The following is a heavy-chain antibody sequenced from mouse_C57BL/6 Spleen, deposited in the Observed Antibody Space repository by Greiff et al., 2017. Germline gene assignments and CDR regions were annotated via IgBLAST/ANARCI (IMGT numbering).Heavy chain of an antibody. Sequence: EVQGVESGGGLVQPGGSMKLSCAASGFTFSDAWMDWVRQSPEKGLEWVAEIRNKANNHATYYAESVKGRLTISRDYSKSSVYLQMNSLRAEDTGIYYCTRDVGFAYWGQGTLVTVSA. CDR3: TRDVGFAY. J-gene: IGHJ3*01. V-gene: IGHV6-6*01. CDR2: IRNKANNHAT. CDR1: GFTFSDAW.